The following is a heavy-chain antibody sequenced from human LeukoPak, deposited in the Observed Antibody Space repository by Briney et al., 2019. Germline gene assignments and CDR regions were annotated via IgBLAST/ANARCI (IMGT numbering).Heavy chain of an antibody. CDR1: GGTFSSHA. J-gene: IGHJ4*02. V-gene: IGHV1-69*13. CDR2: IIPIFGTA. Sequence: ASVKVSCKASGGTFSSHAINWVRQAPGQGLEWMGGIIPIFGTANYAQKFQGRVTITADESTSTAYMGLSSLRSGDTAVYYCASAEVAARPGLGPYYFDYWGQGTLVTVSS. CDR3: ASAEVAARPGLGPYYFDY. D-gene: IGHD6-6*01.